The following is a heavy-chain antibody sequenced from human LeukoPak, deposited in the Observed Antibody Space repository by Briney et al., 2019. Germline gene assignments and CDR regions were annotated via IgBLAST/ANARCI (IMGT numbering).Heavy chain of an antibody. D-gene: IGHD6-19*01. Sequence: GGSLRLSCAASGNYWMHWVRQAPGKGLVWVSHINSDGSWTSYADSVKGRFTISKDNAKNTLYLQMNSLRAEDTAVYYCAKDPGYSSGWYWFDPWGQGTLVTVSS. CDR2: INSDGSWT. CDR1: GNYW. CDR3: AKDPGYSSGWYWFDP. J-gene: IGHJ5*02. V-gene: IGHV3-74*01.